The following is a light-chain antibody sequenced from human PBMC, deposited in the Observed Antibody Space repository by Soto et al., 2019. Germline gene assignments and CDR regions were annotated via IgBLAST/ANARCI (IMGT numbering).Light chain of an antibody. Sequence: DIQMTQSPSTLSASVGDRVTITCRASQSISSWLAWYQQKPGKAPKLLIYDASSLESGVPSRFSGSGSGTEFTLAISSLQTEDFATYYCQQHNSYPLTFGGGTKVDIK. CDR2: DAS. CDR1: QSISSW. CDR3: QQHNSYPLT. V-gene: IGKV1-5*01. J-gene: IGKJ4*01.